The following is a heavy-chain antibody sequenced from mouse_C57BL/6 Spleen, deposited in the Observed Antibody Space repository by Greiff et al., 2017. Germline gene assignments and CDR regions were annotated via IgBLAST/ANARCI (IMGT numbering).Heavy chain of an antibody. CDR2: INPYNGGT. Sequence: VQLQQSGPVLVKPGASVKMSCKASGYTFTDYYMNWVKQSHGKSLEWIGVINPYNGGTSYNQKFKGKATLTVDKSSSTAYMELNSLTSEDSAVYYCARGGYYGSSYPGYYWGQGTTLTVSS. CDR1: GYTFTDYY. CDR3: ARGGYYGSSYPGYY. D-gene: IGHD1-1*01. J-gene: IGHJ2*01. V-gene: IGHV1-19*01.